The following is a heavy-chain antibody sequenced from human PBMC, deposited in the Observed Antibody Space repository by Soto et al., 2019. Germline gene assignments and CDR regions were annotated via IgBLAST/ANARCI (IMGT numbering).Heavy chain of an antibody. CDR1: GGSMNSGGYC. D-gene: IGHD2-15*01. J-gene: IGHJ4*02. Sequence: QVQLQESGPGLVKHSQTLSLTCTVSGGSMNSGGYCWNWIRQHPGEGLEWIGCISYGGTTSYNPSLKSRVTISVDTSKNQFSLKLSSVTAADTAVYYCSRGILVWGQGTLTTVSS. V-gene: IGHV4-31*03. CDR3: SRGILV. CDR2: ISYGGTT.